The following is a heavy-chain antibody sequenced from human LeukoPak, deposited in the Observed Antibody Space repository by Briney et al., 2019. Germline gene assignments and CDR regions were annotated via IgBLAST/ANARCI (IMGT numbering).Heavy chain of an antibody. J-gene: IGHJ5*02. Sequence: SQTLSLTCTVSGGSISSGSYYWSWIRQPAGKGLEWIGRIYTSGSTNYNPSLKSRVTISVDTSKNQFSLKLSSVTAADTAVYYCARRPFGDRLLWFGELSATNNWFDPWGQGTLVTVSS. CDR3: ARRPFGDRLLWFGELSATNNWFDP. D-gene: IGHD3-10*01. CDR2: IYTSGST. CDR1: GGSISSGSYY. V-gene: IGHV4-61*02.